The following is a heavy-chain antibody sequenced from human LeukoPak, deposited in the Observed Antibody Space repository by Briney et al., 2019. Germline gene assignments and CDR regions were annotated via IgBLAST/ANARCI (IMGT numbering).Heavy chain of an antibody. J-gene: IGHJ6*02. D-gene: IGHD6-13*01. CDR3: AREPGIAAAGTQDYYGMDV. CDR1: GYTFTGYY. Sequence: GASVKVSCKASGYTFTGYYMHWVRQAPGQGLEWMGWINPNSGGTNYAQKFQGRVTMTRDTSISTAYMELSRLRSDDTAVYYCAREPGIAAAGTQDYYGMDVWGQGTTVTVSS. CDR2: INPNSGGT. V-gene: IGHV1-2*02.